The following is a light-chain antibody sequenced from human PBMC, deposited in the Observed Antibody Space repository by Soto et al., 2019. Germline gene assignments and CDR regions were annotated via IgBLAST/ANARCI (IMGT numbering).Light chain of an antibody. J-gene: IGLJ3*02. CDR3: AAWDDSLSGGV. Sequence: QLVLTQPPSASATPGQTVTISCSGSSSNIGSNTVNWYQQVPGTAPKLLIYSNNQRPSGVPDRFSGSKSGTSASLAISGLQSEDEAHYYCAAWDDSLSGGVFGGGTKLTVL. V-gene: IGLV1-44*01. CDR1: SSNIGSNT. CDR2: SNN.